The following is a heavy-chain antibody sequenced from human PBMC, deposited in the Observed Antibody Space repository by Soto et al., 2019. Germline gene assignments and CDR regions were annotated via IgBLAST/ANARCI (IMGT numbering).Heavy chain of an antibody. Sequence: TLSLTCPVSGGSISSGGYYWSWIRQHPGKGLEWIGYIYYSGSTYYNPSLKSRVTISVDTSKNQFSLKLSSVTAADTAVYYCARVLPTIFGVDPYPYYMDVWGKGTTVTVSS. J-gene: IGHJ6*03. CDR2: IYYSGST. D-gene: IGHD3-3*01. CDR1: GGSISSGGYY. V-gene: IGHV4-31*03. CDR3: ARVLPTIFGVDPYPYYMDV.